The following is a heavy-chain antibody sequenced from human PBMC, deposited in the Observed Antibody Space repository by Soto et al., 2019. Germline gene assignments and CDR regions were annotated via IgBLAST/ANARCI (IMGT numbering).Heavy chain of an antibody. Sequence: SETLSLTCTVSGGSISSGDYYWSWIRHPPGKGLEWIGYIYYSGITYYNPSLKSRVTISVDTSKNQFSLKLSSVTAADTAVYYCARVQLKWLGYNWFDPWGQGTLVTVSS. CDR1: GGSISSGDYY. CDR2: IYYSGIT. D-gene: IGHD6-19*01. V-gene: IGHV4-30-4*01. J-gene: IGHJ5*02. CDR3: ARVQLKWLGYNWFDP.